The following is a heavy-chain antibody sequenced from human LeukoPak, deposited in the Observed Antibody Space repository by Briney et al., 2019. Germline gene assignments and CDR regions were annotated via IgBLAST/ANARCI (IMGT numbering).Heavy chain of an antibody. V-gene: IGHV1-2*02. CDR3: ASIPAAMTGVGGFDY. Sequence: ASVKVSCKASGYTFTGYYMHWVRQAPGQGLEWMGWINPNSGGTNYAQKFQGRVTMTRDTSISTAYMELSRLRSDDTAVYYYASIPAAMTGVGGFDYWGQGTLVTVSS. CDR1: GYTFTGYY. J-gene: IGHJ4*02. CDR2: INPNSGGT. D-gene: IGHD2-2*01.